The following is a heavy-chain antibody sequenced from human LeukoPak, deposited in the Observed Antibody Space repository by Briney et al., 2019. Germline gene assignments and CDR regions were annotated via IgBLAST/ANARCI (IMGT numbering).Heavy chain of an antibody. Sequence: GGSLRLSCAASGFNVRSNYMSCVRQAPGKGLEWVSILYSGGSTYYADSVKGRFTISRDNSKNTLYLQMNSLRAEDTAVYYCARDSGDSSAYHSWGQGTLVTVSS. J-gene: IGHJ4*02. V-gene: IGHV3-66*01. CDR2: LYSGGST. D-gene: IGHD3-22*01. CDR1: GFNVRSNY. CDR3: ARDSGDSSAYHS.